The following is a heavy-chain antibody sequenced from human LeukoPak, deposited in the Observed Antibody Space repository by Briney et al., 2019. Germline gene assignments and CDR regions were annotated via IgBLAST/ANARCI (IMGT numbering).Heavy chain of an antibody. CDR1: GGTFSSYA. D-gene: IGHD3-10*01. V-gene: IGHV1-69*01. CDR2: IIPIFGTA. CDR3: ATPMVRGVKGMDV. Sequence: SVKVSCKASGGTFSSYAISWVRQAPGQGLEWMGGIIPIFGTANYAQKFQGRVTITADESTSTAYMELSSLRSEDTAAYYCATPMVRGVKGMDVWGQGTTVTVSS. J-gene: IGHJ6*02.